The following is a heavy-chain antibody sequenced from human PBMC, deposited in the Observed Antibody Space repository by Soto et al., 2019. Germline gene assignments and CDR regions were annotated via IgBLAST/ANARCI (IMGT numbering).Heavy chain of an antibody. Sequence: EVEVVETGGGLIQTGGSLRLSCAASGLSVSTTHMAWVRQAPGKGLEWVSLIYYGGSTYFPDSVKGRFTITRDYSKNTIYLQMNGLRPEDTAVYFCARVPGGSSWVYWYFDLWGRGPRVTVSP. CDR1: GLSVSTTH. D-gene: IGHD6-13*01. CDR3: ARVPGGSSWVYWYFDL. CDR2: IYYGGST. V-gene: IGHV3-53*02. J-gene: IGHJ2*01.